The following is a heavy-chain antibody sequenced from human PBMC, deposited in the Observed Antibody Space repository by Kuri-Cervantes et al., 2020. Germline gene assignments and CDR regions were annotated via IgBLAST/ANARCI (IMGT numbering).Heavy chain of an antibody. D-gene: IGHD5-18*01. V-gene: IGHV4-61*01. CDR2: IYYSGST. Sequence: SETLSLTCSVSGASVSGGSYYWSWIRQPPGKGLEWIGYIYYSGSTNYNPSLKSRVTMSVDTSKNQFSLKLTSVTAADTAVYYCAKDRGFDPGPGYAFGTRWFDPWGQGILVTVSS. CDR3: AKDRGFDPGPGYAFGTRWFDP. J-gene: IGHJ5*02. CDR1: GASVSGGSYY.